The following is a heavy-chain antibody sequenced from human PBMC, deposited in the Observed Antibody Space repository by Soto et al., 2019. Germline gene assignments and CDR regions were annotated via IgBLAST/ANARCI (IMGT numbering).Heavy chain of an antibody. V-gene: IGHV1-18*04. J-gene: IGHJ4*02. CDR2: ISAYNGNK. CDR3: ARNAGAMAARPLDY. Sequence: ASVKVSCKTSGYMFTTYGISWVRQAPGQGLEWIAWISAYNGNKKYAQKFQGRVTMTTDTSTTTVSMELRNLTSDDTGTYFCARNAGAMAARPLDYCGQGPLVTVSS. CDR1: GYMFTTYG. D-gene: IGHD1-1*01.